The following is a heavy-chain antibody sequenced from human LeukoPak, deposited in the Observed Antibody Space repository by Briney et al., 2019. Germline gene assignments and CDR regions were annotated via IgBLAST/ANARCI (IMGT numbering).Heavy chain of an antibody. CDR2: TTDTGGST. CDR3: VKDLSGTYSFDY. Sequence: GRSLKLSCSASGFTFSRNTMHWVRQAPGKGLEYVSGTTDTGGSTYYAYSVKGRFTISRDNYKKTLYLQVNSLRVEDTAVYYCVKDLSGTYSFDYWGQGTQVTVSS. CDR1: GFTFSRNT. D-gene: IGHD3-10*01. J-gene: IGHJ4*02. V-gene: IGHV3-64D*06.